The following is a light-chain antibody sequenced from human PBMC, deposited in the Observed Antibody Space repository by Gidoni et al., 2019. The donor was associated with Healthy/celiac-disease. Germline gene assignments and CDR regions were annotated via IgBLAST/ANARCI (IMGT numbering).Light chain of an antibody. Sequence: SYVLTQPPSLSAALGKTARITCGGNNIGSKSVHWYQQKPGQAPVLVIYYDSDRPSGIPERFSGSNSGNTATLTISRVEAGDEADYYCQVWDSSSDHRAVFGGGTKLTVL. V-gene: IGLV3-21*04. J-gene: IGLJ3*02. CDR2: YDS. CDR1: NIGSKS. CDR3: QVWDSSSDHRAV.